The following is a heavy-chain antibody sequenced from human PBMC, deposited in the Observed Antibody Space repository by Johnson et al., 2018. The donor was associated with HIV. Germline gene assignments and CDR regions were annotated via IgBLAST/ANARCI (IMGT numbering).Heavy chain of an antibody. CDR2: INWNGGNT. Sequence: VQLVESGGGVIRPGGSLRLSCAASGFTFDDYGMSWVRQAPGKGLAWVSGINWNGGNTGNADSLKGRFTISRDNARNSLYLEMNNLRVEDTALYYCARGKGAAVGLDAYDIWGQGTMVTVSS. V-gene: IGHV3-20*04. J-gene: IGHJ3*02. D-gene: IGHD6-13*01. CDR1: GFTFDDYG. CDR3: ARGKGAAVGLDAYDI.